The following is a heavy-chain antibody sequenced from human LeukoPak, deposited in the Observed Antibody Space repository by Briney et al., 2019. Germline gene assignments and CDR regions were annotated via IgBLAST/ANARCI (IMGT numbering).Heavy chain of an antibody. V-gene: IGHV4-39*07. J-gene: IGHJ3*02. CDR3: ARESGTDAFDI. CDR2: IYYSGST. D-gene: IGHD2-15*01. CDR1: GGSISSYY. Sequence: SETLSLTCTVSGGSISSYYWGWIRQPPGKGLEWIGNIYYSGSTYYNPSLKSRVTISVDTSKNQFSLKLSSVTAADTAVYYCARESGTDAFDIWGQGTMVTVSS.